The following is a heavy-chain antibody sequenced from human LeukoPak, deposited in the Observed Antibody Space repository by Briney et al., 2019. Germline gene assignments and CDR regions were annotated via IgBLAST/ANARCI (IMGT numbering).Heavy chain of an antibody. CDR2: IGTSGDT. Sequence: GSLRLSCAASGFTFSSYDMHWVRQATGEGLEWVLVIGTSGDTYYAGSVKGRFTISRENAKNSLYLQMNSLTAGDTAVYFCSRVGSSGWPNYFDSWGQGTLVTVSS. CDR3: SRVGSSGWPNYFDS. CDR1: GFTFSSYD. V-gene: IGHV3-13*04. J-gene: IGHJ4*02. D-gene: IGHD6-19*01.